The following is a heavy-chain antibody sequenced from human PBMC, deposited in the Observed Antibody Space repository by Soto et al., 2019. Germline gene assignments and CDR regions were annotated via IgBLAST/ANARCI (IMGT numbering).Heavy chain of an antibody. V-gene: IGHV1-69*01. D-gene: IGHD6-6*01. CDR2: IIPIFGTA. CDR3: ARERRSSSSGLWDI. J-gene: IGHJ3*02. Sequence: QVQLVQSGAEVKKPGSSVKVSCKASGGTLSSYAISWVRQAPGHGLEWLGGIIPIFGTANYAQKCQGRVTITADESTSTAYMELSSLRSEDTAVYYCARERRSSSSGLWDIWGQGTMVTVSS. CDR1: GGTLSSYA.